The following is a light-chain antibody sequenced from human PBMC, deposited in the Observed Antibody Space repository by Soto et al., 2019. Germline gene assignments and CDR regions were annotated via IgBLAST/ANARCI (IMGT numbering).Light chain of an antibody. CDR3: QQLNSYL. Sequence: IQSTQSPSSLSASVGDRVTMICRASQCISSYLAWYQQKPGKAPKILIYAASTLRSGVPSRFSGSGSGTEFTRTISSLQPEDFATYYCQQLNSYLFGPGTRLEIK. CDR1: QCISSY. J-gene: IGKJ5*01. CDR2: AAS. V-gene: IGKV1-9*01.